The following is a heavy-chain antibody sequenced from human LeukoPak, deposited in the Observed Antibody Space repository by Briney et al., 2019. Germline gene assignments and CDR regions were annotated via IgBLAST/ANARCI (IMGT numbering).Heavy chain of an antibody. CDR2: ISSSSSTM. V-gene: IGHV3-48*02. Sequence: GSLRLSCGASGFTFNTYNMNWVRQAPGKGLEWISYISSSSSTMYYGDSVRGRFTISRDNAKNSLYLQMNSLRDEDTAVYYCARYYPDIDVWGPGATVTVSS. CDR1: GFTFNTYN. CDR3: ARYYPDIDV. J-gene: IGHJ6*02.